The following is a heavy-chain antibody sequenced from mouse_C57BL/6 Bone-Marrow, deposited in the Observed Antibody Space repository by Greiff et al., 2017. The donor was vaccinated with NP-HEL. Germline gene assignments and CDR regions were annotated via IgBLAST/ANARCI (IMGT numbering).Heavy chain of an antibody. J-gene: IGHJ2*01. CDR1: GFTFTDYI. Sequence: QLQQSGAELVSPGASVTLSCKASGFTFTDYIMPWVNKTPGQGLEWIGRIYPVSGETNYPHMLLGMATFSLDRPYSTVYMVLNSLTSEDTAVYYCGRNGLLPHSFDDWGHGTTLSVST. CDR3: GRNGLLPHSFDD. V-gene: IGHV1-11*01. D-gene: IGHD1-1*01. CDR2: IYPVSGET.